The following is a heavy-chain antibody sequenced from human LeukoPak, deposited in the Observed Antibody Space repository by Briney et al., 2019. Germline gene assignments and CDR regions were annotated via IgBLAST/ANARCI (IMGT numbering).Heavy chain of an antibody. CDR3: ARDMHYAPGPNWFDP. Sequence: GGSLRLSCAASGFTFSSYEMNWVRQAPGKGLEWVSYISRSGSTIYYADSVKGRFTISRDNAKNSLYLQMNSLRAEDTAVYYCARDMHYAPGPNWFDPWGQGTLVTVSS. CDR1: GFTFSSYE. D-gene: IGHD3-16*01. CDR2: ISRSGSTI. J-gene: IGHJ5*02. V-gene: IGHV3-48*03.